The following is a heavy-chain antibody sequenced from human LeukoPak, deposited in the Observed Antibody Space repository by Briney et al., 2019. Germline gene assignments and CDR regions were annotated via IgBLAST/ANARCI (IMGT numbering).Heavy chain of an antibody. D-gene: IGHD2-2*01. CDR3: ARDPGVVPAAHQSFDY. J-gene: IGHJ4*02. CDR1: GFTFSSYS. V-gene: IGHV3-21*01. CDR2: ISSSSSYI. Sequence: PGGSLRLSCAASGFTFSSYSMNWVRQAPGKGLEWVSSISSSSSYIYYADSVKGRFTISRDNAKNSLYLQMNSLRAEDTAVYYCARDPGVVPAAHQSFDYWGQGTLVTVSS.